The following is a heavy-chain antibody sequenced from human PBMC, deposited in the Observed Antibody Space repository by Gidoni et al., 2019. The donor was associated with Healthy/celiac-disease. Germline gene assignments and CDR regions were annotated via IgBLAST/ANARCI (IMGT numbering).Heavy chain of an antibody. CDR3: AKDMGDSSGWAFDY. J-gene: IGHJ4*02. Sequence: QVQLVESGGGVVQPGRSLRLSCAASGFTFSSYGMHWVRQAPGKGLEWVAVISYDGRNKYYADSVKGRFTISRDNSKNTLYLQMNSLRDEDTAVYYCAKDMGDSSGWAFDYWGQGTLVTVSS. V-gene: IGHV3-30*18. CDR2: ISYDGRNK. D-gene: IGHD6-19*01. CDR1: GFTFSSYG.